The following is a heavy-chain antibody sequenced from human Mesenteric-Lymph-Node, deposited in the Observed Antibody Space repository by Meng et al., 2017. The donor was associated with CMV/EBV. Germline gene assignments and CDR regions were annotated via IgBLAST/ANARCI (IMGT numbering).Heavy chain of an antibody. CDR1: GGTFSTYT. J-gene: IGHJ3*02. Sequence: SVKVSCKASGGTFSTYTITWVRQAPGLGLEWMGRIIPLRARAIYAQNLQGRVTITADRSTSTAYMELRGLTSDDTAIFYCARGDMTSDAFDIWGQGTVVTVSS. CDR3: ARGDMTSDAFDI. D-gene: IGHD3-9*01. CDR2: IIPLRARA. V-gene: IGHV1-69*08.